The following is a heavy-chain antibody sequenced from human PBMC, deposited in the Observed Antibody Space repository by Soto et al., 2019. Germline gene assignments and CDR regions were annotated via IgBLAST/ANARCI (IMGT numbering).Heavy chain of an antibody. CDR2: IKSKTDGGTT. CDR3: TTDPVTMIVVVPSSG. Sequence: GGSLRLSCAASGFTFSNAWMNWVRQAPGKGLEWVGRIKSKTDGGTTDYAAPVKGRFTISRDDSKNTLYLQMNGLKTEDTAVYYCTTDPVTMIVVVPSSGWGQGTLVTVSS. CDR1: GFTFSNAW. V-gene: IGHV3-15*07. J-gene: IGHJ4*02. D-gene: IGHD3-22*01.